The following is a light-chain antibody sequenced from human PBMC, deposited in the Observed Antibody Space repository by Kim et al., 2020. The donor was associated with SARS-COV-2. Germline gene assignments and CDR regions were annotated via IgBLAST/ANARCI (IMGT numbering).Light chain of an antibody. CDR3: QQYNNWPPGT. Sequence: DRATRSCRDSQSGSRYLAWYQQKPGQAPRLLIYGASTRATGIPARFSGSGSGTEFTLTISSLQSEDFAVYFCQQYNNWPPGTFGQGTKVDIK. CDR2: GAS. V-gene: IGKV3-15*01. J-gene: IGKJ1*01. CDR1: QSGSRY.